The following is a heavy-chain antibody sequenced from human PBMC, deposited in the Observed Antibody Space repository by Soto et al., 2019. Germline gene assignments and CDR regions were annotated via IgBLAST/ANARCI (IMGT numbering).Heavy chain of an antibody. V-gene: IGHV4-59*01. CDR3: ARYDYGGNSVDY. CDR1: GDSISSYY. CDR2: IYYSGST. J-gene: IGHJ4*02. D-gene: IGHD4-17*01. Sequence: PSETLSLTCTVSGDSISSYYWSWIRQPPGKGLEWIGYIYYSGSTNYNPSLKSRVTISVDTSKNQFSLKLSSVTAADTAVYYCARYDYGGNSVDYWGQGTLVTVSS.